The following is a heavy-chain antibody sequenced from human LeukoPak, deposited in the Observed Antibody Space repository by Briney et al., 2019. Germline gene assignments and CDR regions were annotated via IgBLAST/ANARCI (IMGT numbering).Heavy chain of an antibody. CDR3: ARAGTGTDYYYGMDV. V-gene: IGHV3-72*01. CDR1: GXTFSDHY. J-gene: IGHJ6*02. D-gene: IGHD1-7*01. Sequence: PGGSLRLSCAASGXTFSDHYMDWVRQAPGKGLEWVVRPRNKANSYTTEYAASVKGRFTISRDDSKNSLYLQMNSLKTEDTAVFYCARAGTGTDYYYGMDVWGQGTTVTVSS. CDR2: PRNKANSYTT.